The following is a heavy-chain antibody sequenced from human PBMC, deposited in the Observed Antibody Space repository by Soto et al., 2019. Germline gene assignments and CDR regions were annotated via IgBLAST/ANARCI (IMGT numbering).Heavy chain of an antibody. V-gene: IGHV2-5*01. CDR2: IYWYDDK. Sequence: QITLKESGPTLVKPTQTLTLTCTFSGFSLSTSGVAVGWIRQPPGKALEWLALIYWYDDKSYSPSLKSRLTVTRDTSKNQVVLTMPNMDPVDTATYYCARALDYGGRWYFNLWGRGTLVTVSS. CDR3: ARALDYGGRWYFNL. J-gene: IGHJ2*01. CDR1: GFSLSTSGVA. D-gene: IGHD4-17*01.